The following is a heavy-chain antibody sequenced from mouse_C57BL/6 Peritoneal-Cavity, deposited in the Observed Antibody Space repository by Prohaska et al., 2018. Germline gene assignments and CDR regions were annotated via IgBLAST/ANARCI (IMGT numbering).Heavy chain of an antibody. CDR1: CFTFTDYE. Sequence: GAELVRPGASVTLSFNASCFTFTDYEMPWVKQTPVHGLEWIGAIDPETGGTAYNQKFKGKAILTADKSSSTAYMELRSLTSEDSAVYYCTRGEKRKYDRRAYGGQGTLVT. CDR3: TRGEKRKYDRRAY. D-gene: IGHD2-10*02. J-gene: IGHJ3*01. V-gene: IGHV1-15*01. CDR2: IDPETGGT.